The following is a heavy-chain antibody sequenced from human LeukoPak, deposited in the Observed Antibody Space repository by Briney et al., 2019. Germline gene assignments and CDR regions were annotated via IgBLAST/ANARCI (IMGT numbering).Heavy chain of an antibody. CDR2: IHPKSGGT. CDR1: GYTFTSYD. CDR3: AVRAITGTTSGPYFDY. Sequence: SVKVSCKASGYTFTSYDINWVRQATGQGFEWMGWIHPKSGGTNYVQMFQGRVTMTRDTSITTAYMELSSLRSVDTAVYFCAVRAITGTTSGPYFDYWGQGTLVTVSS. J-gene: IGHJ4*02. D-gene: IGHD1-7*01. V-gene: IGHV1-2*02.